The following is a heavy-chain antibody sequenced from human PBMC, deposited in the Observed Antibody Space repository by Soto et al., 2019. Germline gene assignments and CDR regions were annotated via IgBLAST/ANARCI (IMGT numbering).Heavy chain of an antibody. J-gene: IGHJ4*02. CDR1: GGSISSGDYY. V-gene: IGHV4-30-4*01. CDR2: IYYSGST. CDR3: ARQGIATAGTSLDY. Sequence: SETLSLTCTVSGGSISSGDYYWSWIRQPPGKGLEWIGYIYYSGSTYYNPSLKSRVTISVDTSKNQFSLKLSSVTAADTAVYYCARQGIATAGTSLDYWGQGTLVTVSS. D-gene: IGHD6-13*01.